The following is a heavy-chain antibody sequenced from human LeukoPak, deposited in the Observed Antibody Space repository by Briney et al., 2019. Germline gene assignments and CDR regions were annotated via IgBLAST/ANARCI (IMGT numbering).Heavy chain of an antibody. CDR2: TSYSRTT. Sequence: SETLSLTCAVSGGSITGHYWNWIRQTPGMQLEWIGYTSYSRTTIYNSYFKGRATMSIDTSKNQLYLNLTSVTATDTAVYYCAKLGHSDGWYLGAFDIWGQGTTVIVSS. V-gene: IGHV4-59*08. D-gene: IGHD6-19*01. J-gene: IGHJ3*02. CDR3: AKLGHSDGWYLGAFDI. CDR1: GGSITGHY.